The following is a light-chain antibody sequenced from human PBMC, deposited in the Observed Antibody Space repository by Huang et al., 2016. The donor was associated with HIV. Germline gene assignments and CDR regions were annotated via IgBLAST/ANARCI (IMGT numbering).Light chain of an antibody. CDR3: MQSIQLPLT. Sequence: DIVMTQTPLSLSVIPGQPASISCKSSESLLPSDGKTYLYWYLQKPGQSPQLLIYDVSNRFPGVPDRFSGSGSGTDFTLKISRVEAEDVGVYYCMQSIQLPLTFGGGTKVDIK. V-gene: IGKV2D-29*02. CDR2: DVS. CDR1: ESLLPSDGKTY. J-gene: IGKJ4*01.